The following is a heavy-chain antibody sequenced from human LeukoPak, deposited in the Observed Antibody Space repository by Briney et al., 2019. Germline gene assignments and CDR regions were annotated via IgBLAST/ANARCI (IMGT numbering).Heavy chain of an antibody. CDR2: ISSDGSYK. D-gene: IGHD5-24*01. J-gene: IGHJ4*02. V-gene: IGHV3-30*09. Sequence: PGGSLRLSCAALKSTLVNYAVHWVRQPPGRGLGGMLIISSDGSYKSSADSVKGRFDISRGNSSNSLNLQMNSLRAEATAVYDCARGSRDGWYFDYWGQGTQVTVSS. CDR3: ARGSRDGWYFDY. CDR1: KSTLVNYA.